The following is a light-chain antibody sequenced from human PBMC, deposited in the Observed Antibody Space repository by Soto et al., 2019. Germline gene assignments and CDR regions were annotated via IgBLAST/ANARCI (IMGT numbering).Light chain of an antibody. CDR1: QSVSSSD. CDR3: QQYGNSPQT. J-gene: IGKJ1*01. V-gene: IGKV3-20*01. CDR2: DAS. Sequence: EIVLTQSPGTLSLSPGERATLSCRASQSVSSSDLAWYQQKPGQAPRLLIYDASSRATGIPDRFSGSGSGTDFTLTISRLEPEDFAVYYCQQYGNSPQTFGQGTKVDIK.